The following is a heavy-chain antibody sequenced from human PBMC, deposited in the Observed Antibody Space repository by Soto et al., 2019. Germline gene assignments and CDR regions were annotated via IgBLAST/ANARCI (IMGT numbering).Heavy chain of an antibody. CDR2: ISSSGSTI. V-gene: IGHV3-11*01. J-gene: IGHJ5*02. Sequence: PWGFLRLSCAASGFTFCDYYMSWIRQAPGKGLEWVSYISSSGSTIYYADSVKGRFTISRDNAKNSLYLQMNSLRAEDTAVYYCARTAVPAAQVNWFDPWGQGTLVTVSS. CDR3: ARTAVPAAQVNWFDP. D-gene: IGHD2-2*01. CDR1: GFTFCDYY.